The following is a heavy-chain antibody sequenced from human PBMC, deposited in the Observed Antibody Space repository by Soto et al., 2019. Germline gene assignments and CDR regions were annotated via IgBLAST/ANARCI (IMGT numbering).Heavy chain of an antibody. CDR2: TYSGGST. CDR3: ASGLPTLY. CDR1: GFIVSGNY. Sequence: GGSLRLSCAVSGFIVSGNYISWVRQAPGKGLEWVSITYSGGSTYFADSVKGRFTISRDNFKNTLYLQMNSLRAEDTAVYYCASGLPTLYWGQGTLVTVSS. J-gene: IGHJ4*02. V-gene: IGHV3-66*01. D-gene: IGHD2-15*01.